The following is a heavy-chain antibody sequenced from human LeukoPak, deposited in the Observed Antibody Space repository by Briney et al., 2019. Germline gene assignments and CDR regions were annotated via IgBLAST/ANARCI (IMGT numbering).Heavy chain of an antibody. J-gene: IGHJ4*02. Sequence: GGSLRLSCAASGFTFRDYYMSWIRQAPGKGLEWVSYISTSGYTIYYADSVKGRFTVSRDNAQNSLYLQMNSLRAEDTAVYYCATVTTVTTSYYFGYWGQGTLVTVSS. D-gene: IGHD4-17*01. CDR2: ISTSGYTI. CDR3: ATVTTVTTSYYFGY. CDR1: GFTFRDYY. V-gene: IGHV3-11*01.